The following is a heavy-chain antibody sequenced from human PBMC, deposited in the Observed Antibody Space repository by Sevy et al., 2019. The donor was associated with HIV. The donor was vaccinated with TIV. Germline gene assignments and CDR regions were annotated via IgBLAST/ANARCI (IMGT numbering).Heavy chain of an antibody. V-gene: IGHV4-59*03. Sequence: SETLSLTCSVSGGSISSYFWTWVRQSPGKGLEWIGNIYFTGNTDYSPSLKSRVTLSLDTSKSQFSLTLKSVTAADTGIYFCAGESTTRPRVLDYWGQGTLVTVSS. CDR2: IYFTGNT. J-gene: IGHJ4*02. CDR1: GGSISSYF. CDR3: AGESTTRPRVLDY. D-gene: IGHD1-1*01.